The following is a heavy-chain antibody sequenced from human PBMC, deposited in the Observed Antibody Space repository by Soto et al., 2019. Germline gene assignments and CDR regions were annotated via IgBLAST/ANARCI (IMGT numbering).Heavy chain of an antibody. CDR1: AGTFSSYT. D-gene: IGHD1-20*01. V-gene: IGHV1-69*02. CDR2: IIPILGIA. CDR3: ARTKDDGRGGYNCLDY. J-gene: IGHJ4*02. Sequence: QVQLVQSGAEVKKPGSSVKVSCKASAGTFSSYTISWVRQAPGQGLEWMGRIIPILGIANYAQKFQGRVTITADKSTSTAYMELSSLRSEDTAVYYCARTKDDGRGGYNCLDYWGQGTLVTVSS.